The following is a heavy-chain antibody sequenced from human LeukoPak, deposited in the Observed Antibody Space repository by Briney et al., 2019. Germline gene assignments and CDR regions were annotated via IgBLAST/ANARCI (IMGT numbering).Heavy chain of an antibody. Sequence: SETLSLTCAVYGGSFSGYYWNWIRQPPGKGLEWIGEINHSGSTNYNPSLKSRVTISVDTSKNQFSLKLSSVTAADTAVYYCARGRRSGSYYGPFDYWGQGTLVTVSS. CDR3: ARGRRSGSYYGPFDY. CDR1: GGSFSGYY. D-gene: IGHD1-26*01. V-gene: IGHV4-34*01. CDR2: INHSGST. J-gene: IGHJ4*02.